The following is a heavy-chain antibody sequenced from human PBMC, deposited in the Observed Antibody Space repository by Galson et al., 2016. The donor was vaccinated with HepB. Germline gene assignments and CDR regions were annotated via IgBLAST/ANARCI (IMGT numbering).Heavy chain of an antibody. CDR3: ARDRVSGDFWSGYYTGIGMDV. CDR1: GFTFSSYS. Sequence: SLRLSCAASGFTFSSYSMNWVRQAPGKGLEWVSYIRSSSRTIYYADSVKGRFTISRDNAKNSQYLQMNSLRDEDTAVYYCARDRVSGDFWSGYYTGIGMDVWGQGTTVTVSS. CDR2: IRSSSRTI. V-gene: IGHV3-48*02. J-gene: IGHJ6*02. D-gene: IGHD3-3*01.